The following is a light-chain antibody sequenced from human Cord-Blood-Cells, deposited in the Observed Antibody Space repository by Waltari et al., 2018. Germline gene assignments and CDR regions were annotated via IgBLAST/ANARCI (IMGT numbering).Light chain of an antibody. V-gene: IGKV3-20*01. CDR2: GAS. CDR1: QSVSTSY. CDR3: QQYGSSPRT. J-gene: IGKJ1*01. Sequence: EIVLTQSPGTLSLSHGERATLSCRASQSVSTSYLAWYQQKPGQAPRLLIYGASSRATGIPERFSGSGSGTDFTLTISRLEPEDFAVYYCQQYGSSPRTFGQGTKVKIK.